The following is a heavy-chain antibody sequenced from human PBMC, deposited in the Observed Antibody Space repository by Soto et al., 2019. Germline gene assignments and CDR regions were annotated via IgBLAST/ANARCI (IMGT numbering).Heavy chain of an antibody. J-gene: IGHJ4*02. Sequence: ASVKVSCKASGYTFTSYAMHWVRQAPGQRLEWMGWINAGNGNTKYSQKFQGRVTITRDTSASTAYMELSSLRSEDTAVYYCARDRHVGYSSSWYDYWGQGTLVTVSS. CDR2: INAGNGNT. CDR1: GYTFTSYA. D-gene: IGHD6-13*01. V-gene: IGHV1-3*01. CDR3: ARDRHVGYSSSWYDY.